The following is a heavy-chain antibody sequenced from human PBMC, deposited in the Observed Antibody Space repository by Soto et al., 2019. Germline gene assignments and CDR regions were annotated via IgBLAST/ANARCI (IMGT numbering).Heavy chain of an antibody. CDR2: TSGGGDVT. V-gene: IGHV3-23*01. CDR3: VKKSVGTVTNPVYWYGDL. Sequence: EVQLLESGGGLVQPGGSLRLSCAASGFTFISYAMSWVRQAPGKGMEWVSGTSGGGDVTFYADSVKGRFTISRDNSKNTLHLQMNSLRAEDTALYYCVKKSVGTVTNPVYWYGDLWGRGTVVTVSS. CDR1: GFTFISYA. D-gene: IGHD4-17*01. J-gene: IGHJ2*01.